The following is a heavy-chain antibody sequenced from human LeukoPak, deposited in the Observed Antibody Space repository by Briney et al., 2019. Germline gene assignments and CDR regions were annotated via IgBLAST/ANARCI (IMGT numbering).Heavy chain of an antibody. Sequence: GRSLRLSCAASGFTFSSYGMHWVRQAPGKGLEWVAVISYDGSNKYYADSVKGRFTISRDNSKNTLYLQMNSLRAEDTAVYFRAKYGSYNYYDRSPDYWGQGTLVTVSS. J-gene: IGHJ4*02. CDR1: GFTFSSYG. V-gene: IGHV3-30*18. CDR3: AKYGSYNYYDRSPDY. D-gene: IGHD3-22*01. CDR2: ISYDGSNK.